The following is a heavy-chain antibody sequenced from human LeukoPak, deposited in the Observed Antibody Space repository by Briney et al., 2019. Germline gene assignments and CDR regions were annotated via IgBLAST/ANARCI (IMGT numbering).Heavy chain of an antibody. V-gene: IGHV1-2*02. Sequence: ASVKVSCKASGYTFTSYYMHWVRQAPGQGLEWMGWINPNSGGTNYAQKFQGRVTMTRDTSISTAYMELSRLRSDDTAVYYCLVHLRHFDWLGRVMTYGMDVWGQGTTVTVSS. CDR1: GYTFTSYY. CDR2: INPNSGGT. CDR3: LVHLRHFDWLGRVMTYGMDV. J-gene: IGHJ6*02. D-gene: IGHD3-9*01.